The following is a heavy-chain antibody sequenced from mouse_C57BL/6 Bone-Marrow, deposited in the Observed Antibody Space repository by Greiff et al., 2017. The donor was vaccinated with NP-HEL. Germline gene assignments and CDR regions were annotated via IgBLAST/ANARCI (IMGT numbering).Heavy chain of an antibody. V-gene: IGHV5-16*01. J-gene: IGHJ4*01. CDR2: INYDGSST. D-gene: IGHD2-4*01. CDR1: GFTFSDYY. CDR3: AREGGLRRRTYAMDY. Sequence: EVHLVESEGGLVQPGSSMKLSCTASGFTFSDYYMAWVRQVPEKGLEWVANINYDGSSTYYLDPLKSRFIISRDNAKNILYLQMSSLKSEDTATYYCAREGGLRRRTYAMDYWGQGTSVTVSS.